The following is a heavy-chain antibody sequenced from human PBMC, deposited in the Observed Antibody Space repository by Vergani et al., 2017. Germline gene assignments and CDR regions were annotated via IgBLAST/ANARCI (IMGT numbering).Heavy chain of an antibody. D-gene: IGHD5-12*01. CDR1: GGSISSYY. V-gene: IGHV4-59*01. J-gene: IGHJ4*02. CDR2: IYYSGST. CDR3: ARIGYSGYEIDY. Sequence: QVQLQESGPGLVKPSETLSLTCTVSGGSISSYYWSWIRQPPGKGLEWIGYIYYSGSTNDNPSLKSGVTISVNPSKNQFSLKLSSVTAADTAVYYGARIGYSGYEIDYWGQGTLVTVSS.